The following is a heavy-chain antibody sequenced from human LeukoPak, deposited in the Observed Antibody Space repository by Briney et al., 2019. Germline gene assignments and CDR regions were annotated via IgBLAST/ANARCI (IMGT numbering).Heavy chain of an antibody. D-gene: IGHD2-15*01. Sequence: SETLSLTCTVSGGSISSYYWSWIRQPPGKGLEWIGYIYTSGSTNYNPSLKSRVTISVDTSKNQFSLKLSSVTATDTAVYYCARHVLRYYFDYWGQGTLVTVSS. CDR2: IYTSGST. J-gene: IGHJ4*02. CDR3: ARHVLRYYFDY. V-gene: IGHV4-4*09. CDR1: GGSISSYY.